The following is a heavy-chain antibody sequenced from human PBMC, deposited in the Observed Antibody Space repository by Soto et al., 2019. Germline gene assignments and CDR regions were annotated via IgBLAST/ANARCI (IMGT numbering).Heavy chain of an antibody. CDR3: ARAIGPTLFDY. V-gene: IGHV3-13*04. Sequence: EVQLVESEGGLVQPGGSLRLSCSASGFTFSSYDMHWVRQGPGKGLEWVSAIGTAGDTNYAGSVKGRFTISRENAKNSLYLQMNSLRAGDTAIYFCARAIGPTLFDYWGQGTLVTVSS. CDR1: GFTFSSYD. CDR2: IGTAGDT. J-gene: IGHJ4*02. D-gene: IGHD3-22*01.